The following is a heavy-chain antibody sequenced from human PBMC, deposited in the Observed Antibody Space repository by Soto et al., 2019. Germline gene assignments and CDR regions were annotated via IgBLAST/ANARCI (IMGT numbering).Heavy chain of an antibody. D-gene: IGHD2-21*02. Sequence: GGSLRLSCAASGFTFSSHGMHWVRQAPGKGLEWVAVISYDGSNKYYADSVKGRFTISRDNSKNTLYLQMNSLRAEDTAVYYCAKDRAYCGGDCYSPHGYGMDVWGQGTTVTVSS. V-gene: IGHV3-30*18. CDR2: ISYDGSNK. CDR1: GFTFSSHG. J-gene: IGHJ6*02. CDR3: AKDRAYCGGDCYSPHGYGMDV.